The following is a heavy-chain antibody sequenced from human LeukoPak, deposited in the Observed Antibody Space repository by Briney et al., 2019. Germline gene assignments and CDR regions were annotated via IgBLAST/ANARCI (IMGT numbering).Heavy chain of an antibody. V-gene: IGHV4-59*01. CDR1: GGSISSYY. CDR2: IHYSGST. CDR3: ARSEIYYYYMDV. D-gene: IGHD5-24*01. J-gene: IGHJ6*03. Sequence: SETLSLTCTVSGGSISSYYWGWIRQPPGKGLEWIGYIHYSGSTNYNPSLKSRVTISVDTSKNQFSLKLSSVTAADTAVYYCARSEIYYYYMDVWGKGTTVTVSS.